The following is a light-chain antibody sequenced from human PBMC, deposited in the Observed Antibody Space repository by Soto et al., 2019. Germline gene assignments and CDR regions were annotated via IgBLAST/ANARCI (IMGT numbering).Light chain of an antibody. V-gene: IGKV1-27*01. CDR1: QGISNY. Sequence: DIQMTQSPSSLSASVGDRVTITCRASQGISNYLAWYQQKPGKVPKLLIYAASTLQSGVPSRFSGSGSGTEFTLTISSLPPEDVATYYGQEYNSAPRTFGQGTKVEIK. CDR3: QEYNSAPRT. CDR2: AAS. J-gene: IGKJ1*01.